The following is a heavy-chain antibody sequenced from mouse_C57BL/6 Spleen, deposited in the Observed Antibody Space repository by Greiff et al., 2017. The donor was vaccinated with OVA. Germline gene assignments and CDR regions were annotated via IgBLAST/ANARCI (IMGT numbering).Heavy chain of an antibody. D-gene: IGHD4-1*01. CDR2: IYPGSGNT. Sequence: VQLQQSGAELVRPGASVKLSCKASGYTFTDYYINWVKQRPGQGLEWIARIYPGSGNTYYNEKFKGKATLTAEKSSSTAYMQLSSLTSEDSAVYFCARWESNYFDYWGQGTTLTVSS. V-gene: IGHV1-76*01. CDR3: ARWESNYFDY. J-gene: IGHJ2*01. CDR1: GYTFTDYY.